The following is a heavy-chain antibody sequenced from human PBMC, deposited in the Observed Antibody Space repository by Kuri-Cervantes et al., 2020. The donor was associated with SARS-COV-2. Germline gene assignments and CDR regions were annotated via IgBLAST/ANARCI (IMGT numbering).Heavy chain of an antibody. J-gene: IGHJ6*02. V-gene: IGHV1-18*01. Sequence: ASVKVSCKASGYTFTSYGISWVRQAPGQGLEWMGWISAYNGNTNYAQKLQGRVTMTTDTSTSTAYMELRSLRSDDTAVYYCARDRVVPGDYYYYGMDVWGQGTTVTVSS. D-gene: IGHD2-15*01. CDR1: GYTFTSYG. CDR3: ARDRVVPGDYYYYGMDV. CDR2: ISAYNGNT.